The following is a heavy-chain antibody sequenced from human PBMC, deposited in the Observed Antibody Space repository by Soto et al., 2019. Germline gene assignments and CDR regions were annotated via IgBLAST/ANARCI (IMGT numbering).Heavy chain of an antibody. J-gene: IGHJ6*02. V-gene: IGHV4-39*01. Sequence: PSETLSLTCTVSGDSISSSTYSWGWIRQPPGKGLEWIATIYSSGSTFYNPSLNSRVTISVDTSKNQFSLKVGSVTAADTAVYYCASSSLYGMDVWGQGTTVTVSS. CDR2: IYSSGST. CDR1: GDSISSSTYS. CDR3: ASSSLYGMDV.